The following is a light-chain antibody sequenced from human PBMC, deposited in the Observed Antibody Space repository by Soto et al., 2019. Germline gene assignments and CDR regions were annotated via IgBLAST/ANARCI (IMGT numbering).Light chain of an antibody. V-gene: IGKV1-5*03. Sequence: DIQMTQSPSTLSASIGDRVTITCRASQSLSNWLAWDQQKPGKAPKLLIYKTSSLESGVPSRFSGSASGTEFTLTSNSLQPDAFATYYCQQYGSPPWTFGLGTEVEAK. CDR2: KTS. J-gene: IGKJ1*01. CDR3: QQYGSPPWT. CDR1: QSLSNW.